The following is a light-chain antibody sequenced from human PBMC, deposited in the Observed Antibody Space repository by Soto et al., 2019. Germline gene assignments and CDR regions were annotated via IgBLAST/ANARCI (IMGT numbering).Light chain of an antibody. V-gene: IGLV2-8*01. CDR1: SSDVGGYNY. CDR3: SSDVGSVV. Sequence: QSALTQPPSASGSPGQSVTISCTGISSDVGGYNYVSWYQQHPGKAPKLMIYEVSKRPSGVPDRFSGSKSGDTASLTVSGLQAEDEADYYCSSDVGSVVFGGGTKLTVL. J-gene: IGLJ2*01. CDR2: EVS.